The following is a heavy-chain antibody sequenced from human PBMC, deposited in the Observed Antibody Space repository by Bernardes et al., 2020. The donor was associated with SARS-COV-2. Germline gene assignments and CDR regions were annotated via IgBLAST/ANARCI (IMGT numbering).Heavy chain of an antibody. CDR3: ARLQWLVRYFDY. D-gene: IGHD6-19*01. Sequence: SETLSLTRAVYGGSFSDYYWTWIRQSPGKGLEWIGEINHSGITNYNPSLKSRVTISVDTSKNQFSLKLSSVTAADTGVYYCARLQWLVRYFDYWGQGALVTVSS. J-gene: IGHJ4*02. CDR1: GGSFSDYY. V-gene: IGHV4-34*01. CDR2: INHSGIT.